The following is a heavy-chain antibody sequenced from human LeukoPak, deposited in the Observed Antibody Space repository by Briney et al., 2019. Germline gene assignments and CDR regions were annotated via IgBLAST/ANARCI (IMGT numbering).Heavy chain of an antibody. Sequence: PSETLSLTCTVSGGSISSSSYYWGWIRQPPGKGLEWIGTIYYSGSTYYNASHKSRVTISLDTSKNQFSLRLSSVTAADTAVYYCARDVGGELLPTYYFDYWGQGTLVTVSS. D-gene: IGHD1-26*01. J-gene: IGHJ4*02. CDR1: GGSISSSSYY. CDR3: ARDVGGELLPTYYFDY. V-gene: IGHV4-39*07. CDR2: IYYSGST.